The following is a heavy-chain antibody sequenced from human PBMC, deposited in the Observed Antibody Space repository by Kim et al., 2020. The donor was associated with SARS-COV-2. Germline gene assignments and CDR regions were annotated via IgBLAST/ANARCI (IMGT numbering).Heavy chain of an antibody. D-gene: IGHD3-22*01. Sequence: GESLKISCKGSGYSFTSYWIGWVRQMPGKGLEWMGIIYPGDSDTRYSPSFQGQVTISADKSISTAYLQWSSLKASDTAMYYCARPKYYYDSSGYYRNDDAFDIWGQGTMVTVSS. J-gene: IGHJ3*02. CDR2: IYPGDSDT. CDR1: GYSFTSYW. CDR3: ARPKYYYDSSGYYRNDDAFDI. V-gene: IGHV5-51*01.